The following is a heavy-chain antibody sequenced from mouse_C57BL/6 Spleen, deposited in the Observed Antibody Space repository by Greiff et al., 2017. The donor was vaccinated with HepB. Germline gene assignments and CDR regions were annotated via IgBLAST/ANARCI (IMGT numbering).Heavy chain of an antibody. Sequence: VQLQQSGAELVKPGASVKISCKASGYAFSSYWMNWVKQRPGKGLEWIGQIYPGDGDTNYNGKFKGKATLTADKSSSTAYMQLSSLTSEDSAVYVCARGGEYRGSSPWFAYWGQGTRVTVSA. CDR1: GYAFSSYW. CDR2: IYPGDGDT. CDR3: ARGGEYRGSSPWFAY. V-gene: IGHV1-80*01. J-gene: IGHJ3*01. D-gene: IGHD1-1*01.